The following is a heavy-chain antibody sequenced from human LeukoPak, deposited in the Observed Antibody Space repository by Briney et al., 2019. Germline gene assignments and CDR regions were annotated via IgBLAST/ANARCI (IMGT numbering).Heavy chain of an antibody. Sequence: GSLRLSCAASGFTFNSYGMHWVRQAPGKGLEWVAFIRFDGSHKYYGDSVKGRFTISRDNSKNTLYLQMDSLRAEDTAVYYCAKVRVTMIVVVYFDYWGQGTLVTVSS. CDR2: IRFDGSHK. D-gene: IGHD3-22*01. V-gene: IGHV3-30*02. J-gene: IGHJ4*02. CDR1: GFTFNSYG. CDR3: AKVRVTMIVVVYFDY.